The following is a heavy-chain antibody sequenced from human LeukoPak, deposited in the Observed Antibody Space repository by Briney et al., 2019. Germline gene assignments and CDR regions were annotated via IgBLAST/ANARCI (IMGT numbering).Heavy chain of an antibody. CDR3: AGHHPRNTVDF. D-gene: IGHD2-8*02. J-gene: IGHJ4*02. CDR2: ISDIGSI. V-gene: IGHV4-59*08. CDR1: GGSISIYY. Sequence: SQTLSLTCTVSGGSISIYYWSWIRQPPGKGLEWIAYISDIGSINYNPSLKSRVTISLDTSKNQFSLKLSSVTAADTAVYYCAGHHPRNTVDFWGQGTLVTVSS.